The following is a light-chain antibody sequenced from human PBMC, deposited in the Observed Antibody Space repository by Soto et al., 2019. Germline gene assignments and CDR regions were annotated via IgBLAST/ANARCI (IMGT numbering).Light chain of an antibody. J-gene: IGLJ1*01. CDR3: TSYAGSNNVCV. CDR1: SSDIGGYNY. V-gene: IGLV2-8*01. Sequence: QSVLTQPPSASGSPGQSVTISCSGTSSDIGGYNYVSWYQQHPGKAPKLMIYDVFKRPSGVPDRFSGSKSGNTASLTVSGLQAEDEADYYCTSYAGSNNVCVFGNGTKVTVL. CDR2: DVF.